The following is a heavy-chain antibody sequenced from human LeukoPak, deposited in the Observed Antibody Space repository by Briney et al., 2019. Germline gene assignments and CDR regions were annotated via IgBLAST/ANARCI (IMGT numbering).Heavy chain of an antibody. CDR2: IYPGDSDT. CDR3: ARPRRGYSYGLYYFDY. V-gene: IGHV5-51*01. CDR1: GYSFTSCW. Sequence: GESLKISCKASGYSFTSCWIGWVRQMPGKGLEWMGIIYPGDSDTRYSPSFQGQVTISADKSISTAYLQWSSLKASDTAMYYCARPRRGYSYGLYYFDYWGQGTLVTVSS. J-gene: IGHJ4*02. D-gene: IGHD5-18*01.